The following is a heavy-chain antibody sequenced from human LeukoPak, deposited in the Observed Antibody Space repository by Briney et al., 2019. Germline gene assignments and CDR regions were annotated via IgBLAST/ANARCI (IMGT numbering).Heavy chain of an antibody. CDR1: GYTFTSYG. CDR2: ISAYNGKT. D-gene: IGHD2-21*02. V-gene: IGHV1-18*01. Sequence: ASVKVSGKAAGYTFTSYGISWGRQAPGQGGEWMGWISAYNGKTDYAQKLQGRVTMTTHTSTSTAYLELTSLRSDDPAVSSCARDPLWDSASHCYSPPGFAYWGQGTLVTVSS. CDR3: ARDPLWDSASHCYSPPGFAY. J-gene: IGHJ4*02.